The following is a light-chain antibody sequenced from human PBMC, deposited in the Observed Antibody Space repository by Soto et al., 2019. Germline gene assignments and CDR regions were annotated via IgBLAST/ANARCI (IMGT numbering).Light chain of an antibody. CDR3: QQYHSVPYT. Sequence: IQMTQSPSSLSASIGDRVTITCRASQTVNTYLHWYQQKPGKAPKLLIYAASNLQSGVPSRFSGSGSGTNFTLTISGLQPDDFATYYCQQYHSVPYTFGQGTKVDI. CDR1: QTVNTY. V-gene: IGKV1-39*01. J-gene: IGKJ2*01. CDR2: AAS.